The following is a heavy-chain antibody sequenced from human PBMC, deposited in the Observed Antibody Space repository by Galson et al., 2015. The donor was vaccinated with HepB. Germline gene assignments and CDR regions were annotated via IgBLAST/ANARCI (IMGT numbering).Heavy chain of an antibody. D-gene: IGHD6-19*01. J-gene: IGHJ4*02. CDR2: MNPNTGNI. CDR3: ATTPPPSSVWYRGADY. V-gene: IGHV1-8*01. Sequence: SVKVSCKASGYTFTSCDINWVRQATGQGLEWMGWMNPNTGNIGYAKRFQGRVAMTRDTSISTAYMELSSLTSEDTAVYYCATTPPPSSVWYRGADYWGQGTLVTVSS. CDR1: GYTFTSCD.